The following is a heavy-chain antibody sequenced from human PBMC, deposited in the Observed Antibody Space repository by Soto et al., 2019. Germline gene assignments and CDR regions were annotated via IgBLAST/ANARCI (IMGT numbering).Heavy chain of an antibody. CDR1: GASTVSHYH. CDR3: ALALGPTTGLDY. Sequence: QVQLQESAPGLVTPSQTLSLTCSVSGASTVSHYHWTWIRQPPGKGLEWMGYIFNSGTTFYNPSLTSRLSISMDTSGNHFSLEMRSVTAAATAVYYCALALGPTTGLDYWGQGTLVSVSS. CDR2: IFNSGTT. D-gene: IGHD1-26*01. V-gene: IGHV4-31*02. J-gene: IGHJ4*02.